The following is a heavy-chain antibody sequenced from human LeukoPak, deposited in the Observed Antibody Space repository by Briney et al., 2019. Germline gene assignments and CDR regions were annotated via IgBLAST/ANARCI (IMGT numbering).Heavy chain of an antibody. Sequence: GGSLRLSCAASGFTFSNYAMNWVRQAPGKGLEWVSSISSSSSHIYYADSVKGRFTISRDNAKNSLYLQMNSLRAKDTAVYYCASGYCSTTTCPPAWGQGTLVTVSS. CDR3: ASGYCSTTTCPPA. CDR1: GFTFSNYA. V-gene: IGHV3-21*01. J-gene: IGHJ5*02. CDR2: ISSSSSHI. D-gene: IGHD2-2*01.